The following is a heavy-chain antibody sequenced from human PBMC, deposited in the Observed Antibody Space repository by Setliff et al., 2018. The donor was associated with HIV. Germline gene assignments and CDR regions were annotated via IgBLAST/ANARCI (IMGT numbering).Heavy chain of an antibody. CDR2: IYTSGST. Sequence: PSETLSLTCTVSGGSISSGSYYWSWIRQSAGKGLEWIGHIYTSGSTNYNPSLKSRVTISVDTSKTQFSLRLNSLTATDTALYYCARASVGATGLYAFDIWGQGTVVTVSS. CDR3: ARASVGATGLYAFDI. CDR1: GGSISSGSYY. J-gene: IGHJ3*02. V-gene: IGHV4-61*09. D-gene: IGHD1-26*01.